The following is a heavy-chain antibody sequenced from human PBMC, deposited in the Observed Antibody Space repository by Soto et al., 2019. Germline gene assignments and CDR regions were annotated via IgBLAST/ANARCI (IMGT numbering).Heavy chain of an antibody. CDR2: IYSGGST. CDR1: GFSFSSYA. V-gene: IGHV3-66*04. CDR3: ARQRWLHYYFDL. D-gene: IGHD5-12*01. J-gene: IGHJ4*02. Sequence: XGSLRLSCAASGFSFSSYAMSWVRQAPGKGLEWVSVIYSGGSTYYADSVKGRFTISRDNSKNTLYLQMNSLRAEDTAVYYCARQRWLHYYFDLWGKGTLVTVSS.